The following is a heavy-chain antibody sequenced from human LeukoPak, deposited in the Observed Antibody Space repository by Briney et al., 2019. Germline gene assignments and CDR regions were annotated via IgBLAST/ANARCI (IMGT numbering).Heavy chain of an antibody. V-gene: IGHV3-21*01. CDR1: GFTFSSYS. D-gene: IGHD6-19*01. J-gene: IGHJ4*02. CDR3: ATKVAGTSHFSY. Sequence: GGSLRLSCAASGFTFSSYSMNWVRQAPGKGLEWVSSISSSSSYIYYADSVKGRFTISRDNDKNSLYLQMNSLRAEDTAVYYCATKVAGTSHFSYWGQGTLVTVSS. CDR2: ISSSSSYI.